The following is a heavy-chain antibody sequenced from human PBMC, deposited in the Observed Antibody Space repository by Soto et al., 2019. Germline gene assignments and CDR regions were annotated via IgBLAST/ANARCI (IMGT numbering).Heavy chain of an antibody. CDR3: ARWPQPHYTADPYAVDV. CDR2: IVPSLDTT. Sequence: QVHLVQSGTEVKKPGSSVKVSCKASGGTFSSSGFSWVRQAPGQGLEWMGMIVPSLDTTNYAQKFQDRVTITADEVTSTAYMELRSLTSEDTAVYYSARWPQPHYTADPYAVDVWGQGTRVIVSS. CDR1: GGTFSSSG. D-gene: IGHD2-2*02. J-gene: IGHJ6*02. V-gene: IGHV1-69*11.